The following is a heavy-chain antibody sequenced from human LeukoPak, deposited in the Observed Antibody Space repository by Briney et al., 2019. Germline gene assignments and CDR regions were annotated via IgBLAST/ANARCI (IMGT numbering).Heavy chain of an antibody. CDR3: AKDKISGVRGALDY. Sequence: GGSLRLSCAAFGSTFDDYGMHWVRQAPGKGLEGVSGFSWNSGNIGYVDSVKGRLTISRDNAKNSLYLQMNSLGAEDTAFYYCAKDKISGVRGALDYWGQGTLVTVSS. CDR2: FSWNSGNI. J-gene: IGHJ4*02. D-gene: IGHD3-10*01. V-gene: IGHV3-9*01. CDR1: GSTFDDYG.